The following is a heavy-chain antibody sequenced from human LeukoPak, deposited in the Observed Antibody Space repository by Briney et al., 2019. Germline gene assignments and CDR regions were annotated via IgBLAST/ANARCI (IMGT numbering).Heavy chain of an antibody. D-gene: IGHD3-9*01. CDR1: GGSFSGYY. CDR3: AREEIDKGYFHY. Sequence: SSETLSLTCAVYGGSFSGYYWSWIRQPPGKGLEWIGEINHSGSTNYNPSLKSRVTISVDTPKNQFSLRLSSLTAADTAVYYCAREEIDKGYFHYWAQRTLDTVSS. J-gene: IGHJ4*02. CDR2: INHSGST. V-gene: IGHV4-34*01.